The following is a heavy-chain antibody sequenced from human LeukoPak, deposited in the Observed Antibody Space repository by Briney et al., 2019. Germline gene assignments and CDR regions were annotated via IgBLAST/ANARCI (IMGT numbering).Heavy chain of an antibody. J-gene: IGHJ4*02. D-gene: IGHD6-19*01. CDR2: ISGNGAYT. CDR3: ARDVTSGWYRDY. Sequence: GGSLRLSCAASGFIFSNSAMSWVRQAPGKGLEWVSTISGNGAYTYNADSVKGRFTISRDNSKNTLYLQMNSLRAADTAVYYCARDVTSGWYRDYWGQGTLSPSPQ. CDR1: GFIFSNSA. V-gene: IGHV3-23*01.